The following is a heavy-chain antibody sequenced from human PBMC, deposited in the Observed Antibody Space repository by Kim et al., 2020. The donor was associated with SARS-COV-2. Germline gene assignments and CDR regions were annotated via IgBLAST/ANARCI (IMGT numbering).Heavy chain of an antibody. J-gene: IGHJ4*02. Sequence: GGSLRLSCAASGFTFDDYAMHWVRQAPGKGLEWVSGISWNSGSIGYADSVKGRFTISRDNAKNSLYLQMNSLRAEDTALYYCAKDIGVRWFGDAIDYWGQGTLVTVSS. CDR2: ISWNSGSI. V-gene: IGHV3-9*01. CDR3: AKDIGVRWFGDAIDY. D-gene: IGHD3-10*01. CDR1: GFTFDDYA.